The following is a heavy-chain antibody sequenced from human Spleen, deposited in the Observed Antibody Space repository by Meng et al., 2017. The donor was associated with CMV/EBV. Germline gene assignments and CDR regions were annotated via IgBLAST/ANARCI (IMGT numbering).Heavy chain of an antibody. CDR1: GFTFSSYA. CDR3: AKEGPRFDP. Sequence: GESLKISCAASGFTFSSYAMSWVRQTPGKGLEWVSVIYGGDNSTYYADSVKGRFTISRDNSKNTLYLQMNSLRAEDTAVYYCAKEGPRFDPWGQGTLVTVSS. J-gene: IGHJ5*02. CDR2: IYGGDNST. V-gene: IGHV3-23*03.